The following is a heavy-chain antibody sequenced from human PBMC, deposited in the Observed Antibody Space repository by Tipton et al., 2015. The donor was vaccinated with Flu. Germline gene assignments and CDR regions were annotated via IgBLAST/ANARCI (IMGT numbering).Heavy chain of an antibody. CDR1: GFTVSSKY. Sequence: SLRLSCAASGFTVSSKYMGWVRQAPGKGLQRVSVIYSGGTTYVADSVKGRCTISRDNSKNTLYLQWNSLTTEDTAVYYCATLRNSGTDGFDIWVQGTIVT. D-gene: IGHD5-12*01. J-gene: IGHJ3*02. CDR2: IYSGGTT. CDR3: ATLRNSGTDGFDI. V-gene: IGHV3-66*02.